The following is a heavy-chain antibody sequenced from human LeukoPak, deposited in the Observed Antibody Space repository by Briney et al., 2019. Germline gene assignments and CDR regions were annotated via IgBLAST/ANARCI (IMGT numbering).Heavy chain of an antibody. CDR2: IYYTGST. D-gene: IGHD3-10*01. CDR3: ARLGLLWFGELA. Sequence: SETLSLTCTVSGGSISNSSYYWGWIRQPPGKGLEWIGSIYYTGSTYYNPSLKRRVTISVDTSKNQFSLKLSSVTAADTAVYYCARLGLLWFGELAWGQGTLVTVSS. V-gene: IGHV4-39*01. J-gene: IGHJ4*02. CDR1: GGSISNSSYY.